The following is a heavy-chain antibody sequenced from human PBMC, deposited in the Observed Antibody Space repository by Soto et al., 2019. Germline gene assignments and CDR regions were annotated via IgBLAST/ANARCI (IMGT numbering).Heavy chain of an antibody. CDR1: GGTFGIYA. J-gene: IGHJ6*02. D-gene: IGHD6-13*01. Sequence: QVQLVQSGAEVKKPGSSVKVSCKASGGTFGIYAITWVRQAPGQGLEWMGGIIAFSDIVNYTQKLQGRVTITADESTNKAYMDLSSLRSEDTAVYYCARSLYSRSWFHSGNSYYYYGMDVWGQGTTVTVSS. CDR2: IIAFSDIV. V-gene: IGHV1-69*12. CDR3: ARSLYSRSWFHSGNSYYYYGMDV.